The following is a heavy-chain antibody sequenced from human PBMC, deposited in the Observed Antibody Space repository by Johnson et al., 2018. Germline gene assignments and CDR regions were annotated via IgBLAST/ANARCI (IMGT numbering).Heavy chain of an antibody. J-gene: IGHJ3*02. Sequence: VQLVESGGGLVQPGRSLRLSCAASGFTFDDYAMHWVRQAPGKGLEWVPGISWNSGSIGYADSVKGRFTISRDNAKNSLYLQMNSPRAGDTAFYCCAKGVRAAACHDAFDIWCQGTMVTVSS. V-gene: IGHV3-9*01. CDR1: GFTFDDYA. D-gene: IGHD6-13*01. CDR2: ISWNSGSI. CDR3: AKGVRAAACHDAFDI.